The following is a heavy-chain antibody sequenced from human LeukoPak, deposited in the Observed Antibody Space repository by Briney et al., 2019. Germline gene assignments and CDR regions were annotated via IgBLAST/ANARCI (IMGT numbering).Heavy chain of an antibody. CDR3: ARDPPSYYSYGYSDY. CDR1: GFTFSSYS. Sequence: PGGSLRLSCAASGFTFSSYSMNWVRQAPGKGLEWVSSISSSSSYIYYADSVKGRFTISRDNAKNSLYLQMNSLRAEDTAVYYCARDPPSYYSYGYSDYWGQGTLVTVSP. J-gene: IGHJ4*02. V-gene: IGHV3-21*01. CDR2: ISSSSSYI. D-gene: IGHD5-18*01.